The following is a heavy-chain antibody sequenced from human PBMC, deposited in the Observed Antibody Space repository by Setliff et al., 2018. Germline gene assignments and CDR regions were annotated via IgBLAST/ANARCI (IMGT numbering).Heavy chain of an antibody. CDR1: GYTFTTYY. Sequence: GASVKVSCKASGYTFTTYYMHWVRQAPGQGLEWMGGIIPIFGTANYAQKFQGRVTITADESTSTAYMELSSLRSEDTAVYYCARDSRGLVPAAIEGSYYYYGMDVWGQGTTVTVSS. D-gene: IGHD2-2*02. V-gene: IGHV1-69*13. J-gene: IGHJ6*02. CDR3: ARDSRGLVPAAIEGSYYYYGMDV. CDR2: IIPIFGTA.